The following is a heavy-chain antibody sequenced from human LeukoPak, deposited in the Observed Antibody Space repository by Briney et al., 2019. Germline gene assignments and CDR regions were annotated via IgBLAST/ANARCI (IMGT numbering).Heavy chain of an antibody. V-gene: IGHV1-69*04. J-gene: IGHJ6*02. CDR2: IIPILGIA. CDR3: ARDGSSWPYYYYGMDV. CDR1: GYTFTSYG. Sequence: SVKVSCKASGYTFTSYGISWVRQAPGQGLEWMGRIIPILGIANYAQKFQGRVTITADKSTSTAYMELSSLRSEDTAMYYCARDGSSWPYYYYGMDVWGQGTTVTVSS. D-gene: IGHD6-13*01.